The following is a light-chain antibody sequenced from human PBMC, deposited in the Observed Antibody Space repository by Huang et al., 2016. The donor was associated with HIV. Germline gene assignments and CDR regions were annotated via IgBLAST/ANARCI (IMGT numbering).Light chain of an antibody. CDR2: TAS. CDR3: QQSFSVPRT. CDR1: QNITKS. J-gene: IGKJ1*01. V-gene: IGKV1-39*01. Sequence: DIQMTQSPPSLSASVGDRVTFTSRANQNITKSSNWYQQKPGKAPKLLVYTASTLESGVPARFSGSGSGSRFTLNIVSLQPEDFATYYCQQSFSVPRTFG.